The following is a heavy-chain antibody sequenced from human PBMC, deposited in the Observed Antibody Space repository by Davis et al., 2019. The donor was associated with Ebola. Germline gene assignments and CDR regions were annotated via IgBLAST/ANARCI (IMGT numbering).Heavy chain of an antibody. CDR3: VRQPWRLGTYPDY. CDR1: GYRFTSYW. Sequence: PGGSLRLSCKASGYRFTSYWIGWVRPVPGRGLEWMGIIYPADSETVYSPSFQGQVTISAVTSLTTAYLQWDSLKASDTAMYFCVRQPWRLGTYPDYWGQGTQVTVAS. J-gene: IGHJ4*02. V-gene: IGHV5-51*01. CDR2: IYPADSET. D-gene: IGHD3-3*01.